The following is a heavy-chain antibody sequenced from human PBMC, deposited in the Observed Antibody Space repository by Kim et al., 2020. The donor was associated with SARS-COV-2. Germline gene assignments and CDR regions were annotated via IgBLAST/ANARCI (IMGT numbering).Heavy chain of an antibody. D-gene: IGHD1-1*01. CDR1: GGSISSYY. CDR2: IYYSGST. Sequence: SETLSLTCTVSGGSISSYYWSWIRQPPGKGLEWIGYIYYSGSTNYNPSLKSRVTISVDTSKNQFSLKLSSVTAADTAVYYCARGGTAPFDYWGQGTLVTVSS. V-gene: IGHV4-59*13. J-gene: IGHJ4*02. CDR3: ARGGTAPFDY.